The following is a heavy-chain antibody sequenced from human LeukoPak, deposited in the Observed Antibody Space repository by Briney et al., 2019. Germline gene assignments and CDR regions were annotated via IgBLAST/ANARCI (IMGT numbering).Heavy chain of an antibody. J-gene: IGHJ5*02. CDR3: AIAIFGVVEVWFDP. V-gene: IGHV1-2*02. Sequence: ASVKVSCKASGYTFTGYCMHWVRQAPGQGLEWMGWINPNSGGTNYAQKFQGRVTMTRDTSISTAYMELSRLRSDDTAVYYCAIAIFGVVEVWFDPWGQGTLVTVSS. CDR1: GYTFTGYC. D-gene: IGHD3-3*01. CDR2: INPNSGGT.